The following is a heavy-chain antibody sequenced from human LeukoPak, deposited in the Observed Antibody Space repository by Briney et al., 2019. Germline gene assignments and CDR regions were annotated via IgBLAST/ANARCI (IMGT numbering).Heavy chain of an antibody. D-gene: IGHD6-19*01. CDR3: ASRRAVTFDY. V-gene: IGHV3-48*04. J-gene: IGHJ4*02. CDR2: ISSSGSTI. Sequence: GGSLRLSCAASGFSFSSYWMSWVRQAPGKGLEWVSYISSSGSTIYYADSVKGRFTISRDNAKNSLYLQMNSLRAEDTAVYYCASRRAVTFDYWGQGTLVTVSS. CDR1: GFSFSSYW.